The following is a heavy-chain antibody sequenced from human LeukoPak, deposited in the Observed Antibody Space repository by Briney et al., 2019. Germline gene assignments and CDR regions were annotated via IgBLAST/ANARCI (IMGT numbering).Heavy chain of an antibody. V-gene: IGHV4-39*01. Sequence: SETLSLTCTVSGGSISSSSYYWGWIRQPPGKGLEWVGSIYYSGSTYYNPSLKSRVTISVDTSKNQFSLKLSSVTAADTAVYYCASNHIAARPHWGQGTLVTVSS. CDR2: IYYSGST. J-gene: IGHJ4*02. CDR1: GGSISSSSYY. D-gene: IGHD6-6*01. CDR3: ASNHIAARPH.